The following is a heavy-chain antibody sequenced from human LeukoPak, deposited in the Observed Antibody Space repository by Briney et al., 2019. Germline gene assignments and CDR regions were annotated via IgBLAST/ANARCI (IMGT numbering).Heavy chain of an antibody. V-gene: IGHV1-2*02. CDR1: GYTFTGYY. D-gene: IGHD2-8*01. J-gene: IGHJ6*03. Sequence: GASVKVSCKASGYTFTGYYMHWVRQAPGQGLEWMGWINPNSGGTKFAQKFQGRVTMTRGTSISTAYMEMNSLTSDDTAVYYCARSARHCNNGVCFTDYYIDLWGKGTTVTVSS. CDR3: ARSARHCNNGVCFTDYYIDL. CDR2: INPNSGGT.